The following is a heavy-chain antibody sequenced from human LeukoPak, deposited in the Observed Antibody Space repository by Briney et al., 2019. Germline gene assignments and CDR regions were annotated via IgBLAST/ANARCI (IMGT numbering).Heavy chain of an antibody. Sequence: PSETLSLTCSVSGGFVTGQEYYWAWIRQPPGRGLEWIGAAFYGGSTYYNPSLKSRATISVDTSQNQFSLKLTSVTAADTAAFYCAAYDVSTGRPLDPWGQGTLVTVSS. CDR1: GGFVTGQEYY. CDR2: AFYGGST. CDR3: AAYDVSTGRPLDP. D-gene: IGHD3/OR15-3a*01. J-gene: IGHJ5*02. V-gene: IGHV4-39*01.